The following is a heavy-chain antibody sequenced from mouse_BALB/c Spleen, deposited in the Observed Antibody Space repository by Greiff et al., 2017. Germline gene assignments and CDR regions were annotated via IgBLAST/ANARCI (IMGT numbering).Heavy chain of an antibody. CDR2: INPSSGYT. CDR3: ARKTHYYDYDGDY. V-gene: IGHV1-4*01. CDR1: GYTFTSYT. D-gene: IGHD2-4*01. Sequence: VQLKESGAELARPGASVKMSCKASGYTFTSYTMHWVKQRPGQGLEWIGYINPSSGYTNYNQKFKDKATLTADKSSSTAYMQLSSLTSEDSAVYYCARKTHYYDYDGDYWGQGTTLTVSS. J-gene: IGHJ2*01.